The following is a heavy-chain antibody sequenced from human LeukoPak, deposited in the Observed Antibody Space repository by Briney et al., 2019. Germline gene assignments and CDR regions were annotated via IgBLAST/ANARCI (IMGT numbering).Heavy chain of an antibody. CDR2: IYHSGST. J-gene: IGHJ5*02. D-gene: IGHD2-21*02. CDR1: GGSISSSNW. Sequence: SGTLSLTCAVSGGSISSSNWWSWVRQPPGKGLEWIGEIYHSGSTTYNPSLKSRVTISVDKSKNQFYLKLSSVTAADTAVYYCAVYCGGDCYSGVNNWFDPWGQGTLVTVSS. V-gene: IGHV4-4*02. CDR3: AVYCGGDCYSGVNNWFDP.